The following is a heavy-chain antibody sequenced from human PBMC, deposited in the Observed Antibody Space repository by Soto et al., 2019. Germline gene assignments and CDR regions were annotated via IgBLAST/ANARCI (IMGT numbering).Heavy chain of an antibody. J-gene: IGHJ6*03. CDR3: ARGYCSSTSCYFYYMDV. Sequence: SETLSLTCAVYGGSFSGYYWGWIRQPPGKGLEWIGEINHSGSTNYNPSLKSRVTISVDTSKNQFSLKLSSVTAADTAVYYCARGYCSSTSCYFYYMDVWGKGTTVTVSS. D-gene: IGHD2-2*01. CDR1: GGSFSGYY. CDR2: INHSGST. V-gene: IGHV4-34*01.